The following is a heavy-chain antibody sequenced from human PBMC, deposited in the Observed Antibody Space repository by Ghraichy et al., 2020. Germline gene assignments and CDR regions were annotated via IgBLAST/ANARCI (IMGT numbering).Heavy chain of an antibody. Sequence: GESLNISCAASGFTFSESWMSWVRQAPGMGLEWVARIKGDGSVTYYVESVKGRFIISRDNAKNSLFLQMTGLRVEDTAVYYCANKHQFDAFDVWGQGTMVTVS. V-gene: IGHV3-7*01. CDR3: ANKHQFDAFDV. CDR1: GFTFSESW. J-gene: IGHJ3*01. D-gene: IGHD2-2*01. CDR2: IKGDGSVT.